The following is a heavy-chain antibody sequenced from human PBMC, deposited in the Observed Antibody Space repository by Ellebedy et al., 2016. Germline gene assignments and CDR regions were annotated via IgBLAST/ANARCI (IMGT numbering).Heavy chain of an antibody. CDR2: IYHSGTT. Sequence: SETLSLTCAVNGGSFSGYFWSWIRQPPGKGLEWIAEIYHSGTTNYNPSLKSRVTVSVDKSKNQFSLNLNSVTAADTAVYYCARISLDGQYVLAAFDVWGQGTMVTVS. D-gene: IGHD2/OR15-2a*01. CDR3: ARISLDGQYVLAAFDV. CDR1: GGSFSGYF. V-gene: IGHV4-34*01. J-gene: IGHJ3*01.